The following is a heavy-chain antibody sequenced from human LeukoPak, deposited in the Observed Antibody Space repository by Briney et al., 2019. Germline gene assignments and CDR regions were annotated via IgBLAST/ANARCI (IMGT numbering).Heavy chain of an antibody. V-gene: IGHV3-23*01. CDR1: GFTFSSYA. Sequence: GGSLRLSCAASGFTFSSYAMSWVRQAPGKGLEWVSAISGNGGSTYYADSVKGRFTISRDNSKNTLYLQMNSLRAEDTAVYYCAKAPWFGESYFDYWGQGTLVTVSS. CDR3: AKAPWFGESYFDY. CDR2: ISGNGGST. D-gene: IGHD3-10*01. J-gene: IGHJ4*02.